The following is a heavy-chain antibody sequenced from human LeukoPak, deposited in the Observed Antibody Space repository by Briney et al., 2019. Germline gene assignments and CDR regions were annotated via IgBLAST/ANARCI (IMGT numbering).Heavy chain of an antibody. Sequence: ASVKVSCKASEYTFTAYYMHWVRRAPGQGLEWMGWINPNSGGTNYAQKFQGRVTMTRDTSISTAYMELSRLRSDDTAVFYCATSSGWKSNIDYWGQGTLVTVSS. V-gene: IGHV1-2*02. D-gene: IGHD6-19*01. J-gene: IGHJ4*02. CDR3: ATSSGWKSNIDY. CDR1: EYTFTAYY. CDR2: INPNSGGT.